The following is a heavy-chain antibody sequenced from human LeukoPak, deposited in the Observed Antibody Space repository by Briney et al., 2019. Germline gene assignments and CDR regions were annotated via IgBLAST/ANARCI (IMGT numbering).Heavy chain of an antibody. D-gene: IGHD4-17*01. Sequence: PSETLSLTCTVSGGSISSYYWSWIRQPAGKGMEWIGRIYTSGSTNYNASLKSRVTMSVDTSKNQFSLNLSSVTAADTAVYYCASRVRWSDLNTVTTDYWGQGTLVTVSS. J-gene: IGHJ4*02. CDR1: GGSISSYY. CDR3: ASRVRWSDLNTVTTDY. CDR2: IYTSGST. V-gene: IGHV4-4*07.